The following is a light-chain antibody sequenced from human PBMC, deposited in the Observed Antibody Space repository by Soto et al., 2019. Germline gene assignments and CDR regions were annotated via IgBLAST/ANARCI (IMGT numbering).Light chain of an antibody. CDR3: SSYISSTTLDVV. Sequence: QSALTQPASVSGSPGQSITISCTGTSSDVGAYNYVSWYQQHPGKAPKLMIYDVSNRPSGVSNRFSGSKSGNTASLTISGLQAEDEADYYCSSYISSTTLDVVFGGGTKLTVL. J-gene: IGLJ2*01. CDR1: SSDVGAYNY. CDR2: DVS. V-gene: IGLV2-14*01.